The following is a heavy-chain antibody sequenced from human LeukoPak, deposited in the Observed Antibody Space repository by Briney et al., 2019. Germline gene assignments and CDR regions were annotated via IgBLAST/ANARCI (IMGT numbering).Heavy chain of an antibody. J-gene: IGHJ4*02. Sequence: GGSLRLSCAASGFTFSNYWMSWVRQAPGKELEWLASIKQDGSEIYYVDSVKGRFTISRDNAKNSLYLQMNSLRAEDTALYYCAKDRGIAVAGTGIDYWGQGTLVTVSS. CDR1: GFTFSNYW. D-gene: IGHD6-19*01. CDR3: AKDRGIAVAGTGIDY. V-gene: IGHV3-7*03. CDR2: IKQDGSEI.